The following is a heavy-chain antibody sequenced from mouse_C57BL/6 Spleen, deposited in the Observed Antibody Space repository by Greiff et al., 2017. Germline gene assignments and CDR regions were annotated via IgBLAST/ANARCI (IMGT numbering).Heavy chain of an antibody. J-gene: IGHJ3*01. V-gene: IGHV1-82*01. CDR2: IYPGSGST. CDR3: ARGNYYGSTYERDWFAY. Sequence: VQLQQSGPELVKPGASVKISCKASGYAFSSSWMNWVKQRPGKGLEWIGDIYPGSGSTNYNEKFKSKATLTVDTSSSTAYMQLSSLTSEDSAVYYCARGNYYGSTYERDWFAYGGQGTLVTVSA. CDR1: GYAFSSSW. D-gene: IGHD1-1*01.